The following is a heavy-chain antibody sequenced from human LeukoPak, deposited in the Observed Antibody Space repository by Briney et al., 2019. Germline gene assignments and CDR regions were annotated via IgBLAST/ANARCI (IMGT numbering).Heavy chain of an antibody. V-gene: IGHV3-15*01. D-gene: IGHD5-24*01. J-gene: IGHJ4*02. Sequence: RPGGSLTLSCVVSGLTFRDAWIRWVGQAPGKGLEGIGRIKGRTYSEPADFAAPVKGRFTLSRDDSKNTVYLQMNSLNTEDTAMYLCAWMATVLSVDVWGQGTLVTVSS. CDR3: AWMATVLSVDV. CDR2: IKGRTYSEPA. CDR1: GLTFRDAW.